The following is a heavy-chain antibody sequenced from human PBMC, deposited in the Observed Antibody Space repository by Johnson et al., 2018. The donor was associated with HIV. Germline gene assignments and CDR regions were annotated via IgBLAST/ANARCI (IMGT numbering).Heavy chain of an antibody. CDR1: GFAFSSYA. Sequence: QVQLVESGGGLVQPGGSLRLSCTASGFAFSSYALHWVRQAPGKGLEWVAVISYDGRDAYYADFVKGRFTISRDNSKNTLYLQLNSLTAEDTAVYYCARAGIVFDIWGQGTMVTVSS. D-gene: IGHD2-15*01. CDR2: ISYDGRDA. J-gene: IGHJ3*02. CDR3: ARAGIVFDI. V-gene: IGHV3-30*04.